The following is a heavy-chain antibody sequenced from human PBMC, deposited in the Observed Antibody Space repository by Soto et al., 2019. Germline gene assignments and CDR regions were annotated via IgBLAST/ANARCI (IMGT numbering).Heavy chain of an antibody. Sequence: GGSLRLSCAASGFTFSSYAMSWVRQAPGKGLEWVSAISGSGGSTYYADSVKGRFTISRDNSKNTLYLQMNSLRAEDTAVYYCAKSPGSYYFYGMDVWGQGTTVTVS. V-gene: IGHV3-23*01. D-gene: IGHD3-10*01. CDR1: GFTFSSYA. CDR3: AKSPGSYYFYGMDV. CDR2: ISGSGGST. J-gene: IGHJ6*02.